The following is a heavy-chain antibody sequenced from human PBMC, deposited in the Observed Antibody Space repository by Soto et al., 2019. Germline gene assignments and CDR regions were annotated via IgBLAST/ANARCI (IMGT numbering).Heavy chain of an antibody. J-gene: IGHJ4*02. CDR1: GGSISGHS. CDR3: VRGRSYSVYDF. D-gene: IGHD5-12*01. V-gene: IGHV4-4*07. Sequence: SETLSLTCTVSGGSISGHSWIWIRQPAGKGLAWIGHIYPSGSTSYNPSLRSRVTMSLDTSSNQIFLNLTSVTAADTAVFYCVRGRSYSVYDFWGPGTLVTVSS. CDR2: IYPSGST.